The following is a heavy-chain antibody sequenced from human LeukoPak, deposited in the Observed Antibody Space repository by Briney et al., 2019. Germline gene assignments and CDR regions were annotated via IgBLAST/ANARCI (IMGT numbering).Heavy chain of an antibody. CDR2: ISTYNDNT. V-gene: IGHV1-18*01. Sequence: WISTYNDNTNYAQKIQYRVTMTTDTSTSTAYMELRSLRSDDSAVYYCARDLGYCSSLSCQRTWFDPWGQGTLVTVSS. J-gene: IGHJ5*02. CDR3: ARDLGYCSSLSCQRTWFDP. D-gene: IGHD2-15*01.